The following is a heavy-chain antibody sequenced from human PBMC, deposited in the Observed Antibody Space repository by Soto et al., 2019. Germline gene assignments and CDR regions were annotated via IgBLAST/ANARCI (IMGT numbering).Heavy chain of an antibody. CDR3: ASPSYGSGNFS. CDR1: GYTFSTYA. Sequence: QVQLVQSGAEVKKPGASVRVSCKASGYTFSTYALHWVRQAPGQRLEWMGWINAGNGNTKYSQTFQGRVPFTRDTSASTAYMELSSLRSEDTAVFYCASPSYGSGNFSWGQGTLVTVSS. J-gene: IGHJ5*02. V-gene: IGHV1-3*01. D-gene: IGHD3-10*01. CDR2: INAGNGNT.